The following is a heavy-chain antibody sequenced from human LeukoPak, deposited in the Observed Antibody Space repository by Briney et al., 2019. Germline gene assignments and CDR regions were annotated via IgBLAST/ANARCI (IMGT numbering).Heavy chain of an antibody. Sequence: PGGSLRLSCAASGFTFSSHNMNWVRQAPGRGLEWLSYITTGSSTIKYADSVKGRFTISRDNTKSSLYLQMNSLRAEDTAVYYCARDRGAVGGLLSYHFYYMDVWGKGTPVTVS. J-gene: IGHJ6*03. CDR1: GFTFSSHN. CDR2: ITTGSSTI. CDR3: ARDRGAVGGLLSYHFYYMDV. D-gene: IGHD3-16*01. V-gene: IGHV3-48*01.